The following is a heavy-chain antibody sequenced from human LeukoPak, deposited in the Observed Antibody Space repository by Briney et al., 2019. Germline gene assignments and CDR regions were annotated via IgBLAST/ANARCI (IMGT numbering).Heavy chain of an antibody. D-gene: IGHD6-6*01. V-gene: IGHV4-39*01. CDR2: IYYSGNT. Sequence: SETLSLTCTVSGGSISSSNHYWSWIRQPPGKGLEWIGTIYYSGNTYYNPSLKSRLTISVDTSKNQFSLTLSSVTAADTAVYYCARGGVARPYIAYYYGMDVRGQGTTVTVSS. CDR3: ARGGVARPYIAYYYGMDV. CDR1: GGSISSSNHY. J-gene: IGHJ6*02.